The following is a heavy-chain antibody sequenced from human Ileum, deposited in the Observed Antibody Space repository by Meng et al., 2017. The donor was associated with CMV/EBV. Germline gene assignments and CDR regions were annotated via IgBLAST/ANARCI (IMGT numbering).Heavy chain of an antibody. CDR3: ARANDFGSGMAFDP. J-gene: IGHJ5*02. Sequence: ASGFTFNRFCIHWIRQAPGKGPVWVSVINTDGTVTRYADSVKGRFTISRDNTKNTLLLKMNSLRAEDTAVYYCARANDFGSGMAFDPWGQGTLVTVSS. CDR1: GFTFNRFC. V-gene: IGHV3-74*01. CDR2: INTDGTVT. D-gene: IGHD3-10*01.